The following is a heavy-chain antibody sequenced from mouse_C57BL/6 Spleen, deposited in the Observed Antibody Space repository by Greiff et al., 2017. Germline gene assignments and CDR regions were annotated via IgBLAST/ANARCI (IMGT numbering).Heavy chain of an antibody. CDR3: ARSHYGSSYYYAMDY. Sequence: QVQLQQSGAELVKPGASVKISCKASGYAFSSYWRNWVKQRPGKGLEWIGQIYPGDGDTNYNGKFKGKATLTADKSSSTAYMQLSSLTSEDSAVYFCARSHYGSSYYYAMDYWGQGTSVTVSS. D-gene: IGHD1-1*01. CDR2: IYPGDGDT. V-gene: IGHV1-80*01. J-gene: IGHJ4*01. CDR1: GYAFSSYW.